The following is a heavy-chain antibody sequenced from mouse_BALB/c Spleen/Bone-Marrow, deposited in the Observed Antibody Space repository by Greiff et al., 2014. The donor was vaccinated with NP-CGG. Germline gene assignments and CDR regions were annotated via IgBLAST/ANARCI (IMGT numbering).Heavy chain of an antibody. V-gene: IGHV2-6-4*01. CDR3: ARNYYGIPYYFDY. Sequence: VQLVESGPGLVAPSQSLSITCTVSGFSLSRHNVHWVRQPPGKGLEWLGMIWNGGSTDYNSALKSRLSISKDNSKSQVFLKMNSLQTDDTAMYYCARNYYGIPYYFDYWGQGTTLTVSS. CDR2: IWNGGST. D-gene: IGHD1-1*01. J-gene: IGHJ2*01. CDR1: GFSLSRHN.